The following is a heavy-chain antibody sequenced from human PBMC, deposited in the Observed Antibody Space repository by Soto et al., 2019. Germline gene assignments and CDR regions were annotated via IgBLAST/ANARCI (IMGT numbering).Heavy chain of an antibody. CDR1: GGTFSSYA. D-gene: IGHD3-10*01. V-gene: IGHV1-69*13. J-gene: IGHJ4*02. CDR2: IIPIFGTA. CDR3: ARDFYVSGFPAGY. Sequence: SVKVSCKASGGTFSSYAISWVRQAPGQGLEWMGGIIPIFGTANYAQKFQGRVTITADESTSTAYMELSSLRSEDTAVYYCARDFYVSGFPAGYWGKGTLVIVSS.